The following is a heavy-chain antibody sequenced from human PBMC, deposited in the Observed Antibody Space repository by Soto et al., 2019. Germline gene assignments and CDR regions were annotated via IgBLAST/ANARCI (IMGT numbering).Heavy chain of an antibody. Sequence: QVQLVQSGAEVKKPGSSVKVSCKASGGTFSSYTISWVRQAPGQGLEWMGRIIPILGIANYAQKFQGRVTITADKSTSTAYIELSSLRSEDTAVYYCAREVVDYGGNSYYLDYWGQGTLVTVSS. CDR1: GGTFSSYT. D-gene: IGHD4-17*01. CDR3: AREVVDYGGNSYYLDY. CDR2: IIPILGIA. J-gene: IGHJ4*02. V-gene: IGHV1-69*08.